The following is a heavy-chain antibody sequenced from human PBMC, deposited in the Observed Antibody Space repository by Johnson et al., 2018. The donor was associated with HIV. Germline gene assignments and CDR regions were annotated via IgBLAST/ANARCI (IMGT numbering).Heavy chain of an antibody. Sequence: QVQLVESGGGVVQPGRSLRLSCAASGFTFSSYAMHWVRQAPGKGLEWVAVISYDGSNKYYADSVKGRFTISRDNSKNTLYLQMNSLRAEDTAGYYCARGGNSSGAFDIWGQGTMVTVSS. J-gene: IGHJ3*02. V-gene: IGHV3-30-3*01. D-gene: IGHD4-23*01. CDR3: ARGGNSSGAFDI. CDR1: GFTFSSYA. CDR2: ISYDGSNK.